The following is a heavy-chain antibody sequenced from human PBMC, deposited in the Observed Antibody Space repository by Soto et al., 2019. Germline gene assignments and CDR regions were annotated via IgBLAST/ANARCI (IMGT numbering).Heavy chain of an antibody. D-gene: IGHD2-21*02. CDR3: ARSIVVVTALDY. Sequence: QVQLVQSGAEEKKPGASVKVSCKASGYTFTSYAMLWVRQAPGQRLEWMGWINAGNGNTKYSQKFQGRVTITRDTSASTAYMGLSSLRSEDTAVYYCARSIVVVTALDYWGQGTLVTVSS. V-gene: IGHV1-3*05. J-gene: IGHJ4*02. CDR1: GYTFTSYA. CDR2: INAGNGNT.